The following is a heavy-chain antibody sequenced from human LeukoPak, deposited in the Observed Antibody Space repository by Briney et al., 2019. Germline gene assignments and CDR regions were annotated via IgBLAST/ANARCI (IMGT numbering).Heavy chain of an antibody. CDR2: ISWNSGSI. Sequence: GGSLRLSCAASGFTFSSYAMSWVRQAPGKGLEWVSGISWNSGSIGYADSVKGRFTISRDNAKNSLYLQMNSLRAEDMALYYCAKDSKPWYSSSSRVWWYFDYWGQGTLVTVSS. J-gene: IGHJ4*02. CDR3: AKDSKPWYSSSSRVWWYFDY. V-gene: IGHV3-9*03. CDR1: GFTFSSYA. D-gene: IGHD6-6*01.